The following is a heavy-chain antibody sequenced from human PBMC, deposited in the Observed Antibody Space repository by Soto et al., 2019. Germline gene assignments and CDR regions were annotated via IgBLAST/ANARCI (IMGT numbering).Heavy chain of an antibody. CDR2: ISYDGSNK. J-gene: IGHJ4*02. Sequence: QVQLVESGGCVVQPGRSLRLSCAASGFTFRSYAMHWVRQAPGKGLEGVAVISYDGSNKYYADAVKGRFNISRDNSKNTLYLQMNRLRAEDTAVYYCARDDISGGGQLAKFDSWGQGTLVTVS. CDR1: GFTFRSYA. D-gene: IGHD6-13*01. CDR3: ARDDISGGGQLAKFDS. V-gene: IGHV3-30-3*01.